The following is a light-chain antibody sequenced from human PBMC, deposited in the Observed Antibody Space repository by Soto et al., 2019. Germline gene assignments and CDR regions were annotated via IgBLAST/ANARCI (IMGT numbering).Light chain of an antibody. CDR2: DAS. CDR1: QSINRH. CDR3: QQRSNWPPVT. V-gene: IGKV3-11*01. J-gene: IGKJ4*01. Sequence: EIVLTQSPATLSLSPGERATLSCRASQSINRHLAWYQQKPGQAPRLLILDASDRATGIPARFSGSGSGTDFTLTISSLESEDFAVYYCQQRSNWPPVTFGGGTKVDIK.